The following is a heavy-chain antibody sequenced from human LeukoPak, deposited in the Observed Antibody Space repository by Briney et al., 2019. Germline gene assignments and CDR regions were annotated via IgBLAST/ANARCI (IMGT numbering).Heavy chain of an antibody. CDR2: IYYSGST. J-gene: IGHJ4*02. V-gene: IGHV4-59*05. Sequence: SETLSLTCTVSGGSISSYYWSWIRQPPGKGLEWIGSIYYSGSTYYNPSLKSRVTISVDTSKNQFSLKLSSVTAADTAVYYCARYPMAAAGTLFDYWGQGTLVTVSS. CDR1: GGSISSYY. CDR3: ARYPMAAAGTLFDY. D-gene: IGHD6-13*01.